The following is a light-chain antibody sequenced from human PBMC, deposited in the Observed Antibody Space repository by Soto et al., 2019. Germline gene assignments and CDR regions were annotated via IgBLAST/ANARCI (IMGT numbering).Light chain of an antibody. CDR2: DAS. V-gene: IGKV3-11*01. CDR3: QQRSNWPPEVT. CDR1: QSVSSY. Sequence: EIVLTMSPATLSVSPWERATLSCMASQSVSSYLAWYQQKPGQAPRLLIYDASNRATGIPARFSGSGSGTDFTLTISSLEPEDFAVYYCQQRSNWPPEVTFGPGTKVDIK. J-gene: IGKJ3*01.